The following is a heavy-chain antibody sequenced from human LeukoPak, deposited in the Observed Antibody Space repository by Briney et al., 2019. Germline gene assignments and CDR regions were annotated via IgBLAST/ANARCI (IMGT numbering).Heavy chain of an antibody. CDR1: GFTLRNYD. Sequence: PGGSLRLSCTASGFTLRNYDVHWVRQTTEKGLEWVSGIGTEDDTFYPDSVKGRFTISRENAKNSFYLQMNSLRAGDTAVYYCARGRFVLVPSLERWYFDLWGRGTLVTVSS. V-gene: IGHV3-13*01. CDR2: IGTEDDT. CDR3: ARGRFVLVPSLERWYFDL. D-gene: IGHD2-8*02. J-gene: IGHJ2*01.